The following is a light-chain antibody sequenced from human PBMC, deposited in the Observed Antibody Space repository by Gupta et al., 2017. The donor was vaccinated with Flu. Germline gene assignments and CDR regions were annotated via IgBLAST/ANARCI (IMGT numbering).Light chain of an antibody. Sequence: QSALTQPASVSGSPGHSITISCTGTSSDVGNSDYVSWYQQDPGKAPKLLIYDVSNRPSGVSSRFSGSKSGNTASLTITGLQAEDETDYYCSSYTSTTTFYVFGTGIKVTVL. V-gene: IGLV2-14*01. CDR2: DVS. CDR1: SSDVGNSDY. J-gene: IGLJ1*01. CDR3: SSYTSTTTFYV.